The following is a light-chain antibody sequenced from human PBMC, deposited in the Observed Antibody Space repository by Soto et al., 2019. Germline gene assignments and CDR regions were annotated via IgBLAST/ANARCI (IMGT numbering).Light chain of an antibody. V-gene: IGLV1-40*01. CDR3: AAWDNSLSAVL. J-gene: IGLJ2*01. CDR2: GNN. Sequence: QSVLTQPPSVSGAPGQRVTISCTGSNSNIGAGFAVHWYQQLPGTAPKLLIHGNNNRPSGVPDRFSGSKSGTSATLVITGLQTGDEADFYCAAWDNSLSAVLFGGGTKLTVL. CDR1: NSNIGAGFA.